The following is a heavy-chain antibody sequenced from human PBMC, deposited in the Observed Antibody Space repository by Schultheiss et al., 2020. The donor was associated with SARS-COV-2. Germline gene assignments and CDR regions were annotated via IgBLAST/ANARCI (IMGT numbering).Heavy chain of an antibody. D-gene: IGHD4-17*01. CDR1: GYSFTSYW. CDR2: IDPSDSYT. V-gene: IGHV5-10-1*04. J-gene: IGHJ5*02. CDR3: AIAGTVTTTFDP. Sequence: GGSLRLSCKGSGYSFTSYWIGWVRQMPGKGLEWMGRIDPSDSYTNYSPSFQGQVTISADKSISTAYLQWSSLKASDTAMYYCAIAGTVTTTFDPWGQGTLVTVSS.